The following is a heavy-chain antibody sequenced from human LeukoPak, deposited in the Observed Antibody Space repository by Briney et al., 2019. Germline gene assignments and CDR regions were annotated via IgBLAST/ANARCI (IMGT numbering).Heavy chain of an antibody. J-gene: IGHJ5*02. Sequence: ASVKVSCKASGYTFTGYYMHWVRQAPGQGLEWMGWINPNSGGTNYAQKFQGRVTMTRDTSISTAYMELSSLRSEDTAVYYCARGIAAAGTSWFDPWGQGTLVTVSS. CDR1: GYTFTGYY. CDR3: ARGIAAAGTSWFDP. V-gene: IGHV1-2*02. CDR2: INPNSGGT. D-gene: IGHD6-13*01.